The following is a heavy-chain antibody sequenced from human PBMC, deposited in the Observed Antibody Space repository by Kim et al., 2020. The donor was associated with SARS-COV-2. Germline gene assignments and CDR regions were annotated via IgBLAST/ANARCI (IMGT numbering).Heavy chain of an antibody. D-gene: IGHD5-12*01. Sequence: ASVKVSCKASGYTFTSYGISWVRQAPGQGLEWMGWISAYNGNTNYAQKLQGRVTMTTDTSTSTAYMELRSLRSDDTAVYYCARDGNVDIVAMTRGADAFDIWGQGTMVTVSS. CDR2: ISAYNGNT. J-gene: IGHJ3*02. V-gene: IGHV1-18*01. CDR1: GYTFTSYG. CDR3: ARDGNVDIVAMTRGADAFDI.